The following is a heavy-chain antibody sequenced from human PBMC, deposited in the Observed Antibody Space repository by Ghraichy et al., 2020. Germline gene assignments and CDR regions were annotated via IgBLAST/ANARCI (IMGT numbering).Heavy chain of an antibody. CDR2: INHSGST. CDR3: ARGQNKRSITIFGLSSYYFDY. V-gene: IGHV4-34*01. D-gene: IGHD3-3*01. Sequence: SETLSLTCAVYGGSFSGYYWSWIRQPPGKGLEWIGEINHSGSTNYNPSLKSRVTISVDTSKNQFSLKLSSVTAADTAVYYCARGQNKRSITIFGLSSYYFDYWGQGTLVTVSS. J-gene: IGHJ4*02. CDR1: GGSFSGYY.